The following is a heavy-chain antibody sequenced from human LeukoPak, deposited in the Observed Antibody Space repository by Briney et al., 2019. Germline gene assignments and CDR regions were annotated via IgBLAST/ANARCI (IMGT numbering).Heavy chain of an antibody. CDR1: GFSFRNYG. CDR3: ARGVLYSSGFFDY. V-gene: IGHV3-33*08. Sequence: GGSLRLSCAASGFSFRNYGMHGVRQAPGKGLEWVAVIWYDGSNKYYADSVKGRFTISRDNSKNTLYLQMNSLRAEDTAVYYCARGVLYSSGFFDYWGQGTLVTVSS. J-gene: IGHJ4*02. CDR2: IWYDGSNK. D-gene: IGHD6-19*01.